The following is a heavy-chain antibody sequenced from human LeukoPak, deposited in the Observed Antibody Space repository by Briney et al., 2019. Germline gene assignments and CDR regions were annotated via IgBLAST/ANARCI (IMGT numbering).Heavy chain of an antibody. V-gene: IGHV4-4*07. CDR3: AGDGDRTSWYYY. CDR1: GASISSWY. Sequence: PLQTLSLTCTVSGASISSWYWSWIRQPAGKGLEWLGHMYSSGSIKYNPSLKSRVTISVDKSKNQFSLKLSSVTAADTAVYYCAGDGDRTSWYYYWGQGTLVTVSS. D-gene: IGHD6-13*01. J-gene: IGHJ4*02. CDR2: MYSSGSI.